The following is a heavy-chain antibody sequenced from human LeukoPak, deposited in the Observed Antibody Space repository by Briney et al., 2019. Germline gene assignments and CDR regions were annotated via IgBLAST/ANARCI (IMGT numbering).Heavy chain of an antibody. D-gene: IGHD2-8*01. J-gene: IGHJ4*02. CDR1: GYSISSGYY. CDR3: ARKNGYYFDY. Sequence: SETLSLTCTVSGYSISSGYYWGWIRQPPGKGLEWIGSIYHSGSTYYNPSLKSRVTISVDTSKNQFSLRLSSVTAADTAVYYCARKNGYYFDYWGQGTLVTVSS. CDR2: IYHSGST. V-gene: IGHV4-38-2*02.